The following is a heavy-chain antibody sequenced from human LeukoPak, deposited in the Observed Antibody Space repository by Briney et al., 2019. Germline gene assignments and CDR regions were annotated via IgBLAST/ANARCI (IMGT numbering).Heavy chain of an antibody. J-gene: IGHJ6*02. CDR3: ARGPAVTFNYHYGMDV. D-gene: IGHD4-17*01. V-gene: IGHV3-72*01. CDR2: TRTKAKDYTT. CDR1: GFTFSDHY. Sequence: GGSLRLSCATSGFTFSDHYMDWVRQAPGKGLEWVARTRTKAKDYTTEYAASVKGRFTVSRDESMHSLYLQMNSLKTEGTAVYYCARGPAVTFNYHYGMDVWGQGTTVTVSS.